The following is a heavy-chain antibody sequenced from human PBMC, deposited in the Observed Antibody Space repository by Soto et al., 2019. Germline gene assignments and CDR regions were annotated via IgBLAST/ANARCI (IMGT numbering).Heavy chain of an antibody. CDR1: GYSFTSYW. D-gene: IGHD1-1*01. V-gene: IGHV5-51*01. J-gene: IGHJ3*02. Sequence: GESLTISCKGSGYSFTSYWIGWVRQMPGKGLEWMGIIYPGDSDTRYSPSFQGQVTISADKSISTAYLQWSSLKASDTAMYYCARPRRWLQPEGAFDIWGQGTMVTVSS. CDR3: ARPRRWLQPEGAFDI. CDR2: IYPGDSDT.